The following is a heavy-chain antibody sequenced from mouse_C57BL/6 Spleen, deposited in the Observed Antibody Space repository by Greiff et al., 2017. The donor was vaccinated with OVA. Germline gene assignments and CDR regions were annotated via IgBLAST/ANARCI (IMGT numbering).Heavy chain of an antibody. Sequence: QVQLQQPGAELVRPGSSVKLSCKASGYTFTSYWMDWVKQRPGQGLEWIGNIYPSDSETHYNQKFKDKATLTVDKSSSTAYMQLSSLTSASSAFYYCSSRGDLLSFDYWGPGTTLTVSS. CDR3: SSRGDLLSFDY. D-gene: IGHD3-3*01. J-gene: IGHJ2*01. CDR1: GYTFTSYW. CDR2: IYPSDSET. V-gene: IGHV1-61*01.